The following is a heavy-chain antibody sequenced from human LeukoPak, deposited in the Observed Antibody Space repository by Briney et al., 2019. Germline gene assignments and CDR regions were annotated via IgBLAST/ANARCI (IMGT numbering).Heavy chain of an antibody. CDR2: ISYDGSNK. V-gene: IGHV3-30*04. D-gene: IGHD3/OR15-3a*01. CDR1: GLTFSSYA. CDR3: ASAMIFGVVIYY. J-gene: IGHJ4*02. Sequence: PGGSLRLSCAASGLTFSSYAMHWVRQAPGKGLEWVAVISYDGSNKYYADSMKGRFTISRDNSKNTLYLQMNSLRAEDTAVYYCASAMIFGVVIYYWGQGTLVTVSS.